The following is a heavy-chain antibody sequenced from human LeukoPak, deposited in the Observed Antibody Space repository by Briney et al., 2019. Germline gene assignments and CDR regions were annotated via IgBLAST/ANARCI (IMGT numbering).Heavy chain of an antibody. Sequence: GGSLRLSCAASGFTFSEYYMSWIRQAPGKGLEWVSYIRSSSSYTNYADSVKGRCTISRDNAKNSLYLQMNSLRAEDTAVYYCARGYYDNSGYYFPFDFWGQGTLVTVSS. J-gene: IGHJ4*02. CDR2: IRSSSSYT. CDR1: GFTFSEYY. CDR3: ARGYYDNSGYYFPFDF. V-gene: IGHV3-11*06. D-gene: IGHD3-22*01.